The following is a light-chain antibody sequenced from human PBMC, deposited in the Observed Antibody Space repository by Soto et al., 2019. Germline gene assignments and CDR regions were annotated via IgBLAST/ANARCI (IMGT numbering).Light chain of an antibody. CDR1: SSDVGSYNL. J-gene: IGLJ2*01. Sequence: QSVLTQPASVSGYPGQSITISCTGTSSDVGSYNLVSWYQQHPGKAPKLMIYDVNKRPSGVSNRFSGSKSGNTASLTISGLQAEDEADYYCCSYAGSSTYVVFGGGTKLTVL. CDR2: DVN. CDR3: CSYAGSSTYVV. V-gene: IGLV2-23*02.